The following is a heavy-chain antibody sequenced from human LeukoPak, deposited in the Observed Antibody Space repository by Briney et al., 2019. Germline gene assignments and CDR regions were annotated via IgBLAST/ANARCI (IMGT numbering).Heavy chain of an antibody. V-gene: IGHV1-18*01. Sequence: ASVKVSCKTSGYTFISYGISWVRQAPGQGLEWMRWISVYNGNTNYAQKLQGRVTMTTDTSTSTAYMELRSLRSDDTAMYYCARVFDSSGYDFDYWGQGTLVTVSS. CDR1: GYTFISYG. CDR2: ISVYNGNT. CDR3: ARVFDSSGYDFDY. D-gene: IGHD3-22*01. J-gene: IGHJ4*02.